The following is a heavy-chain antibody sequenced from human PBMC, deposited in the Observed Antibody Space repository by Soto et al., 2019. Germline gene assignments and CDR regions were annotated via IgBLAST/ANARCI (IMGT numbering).Heavy chain of an antibody. Sequence: SVKVSCKASGGTFSSYAISRVRQAPGQGLEWMGGIIPIFGTANYAQKFQGRVTITADESTSTAYMELSSLRSEDTAVYYCARVGPYYDILNGSRGTPYGMDVWGQGTTVTVSS. V-gene: IGHV1-69*13. D-gene: IGHD3-9*01. CDR1: GGTFSSYA. J-gene: IGHJ6*02. CDR3: ARVGPYYDILNGSRGTPYGMDV. CDR2: IIPIFGTA.